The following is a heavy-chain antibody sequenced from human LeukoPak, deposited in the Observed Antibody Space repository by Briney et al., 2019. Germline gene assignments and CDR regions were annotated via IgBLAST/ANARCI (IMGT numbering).Heavy chain of an antibody. V-gene: IGHV6-1*01. J-gene: IGHJ4*02. CDR2: AKYRSKWYS. D-gene: IGHD3-10*01. CDR3: ARSGNYFFDY. CDR1: VDSVSSNSAT. Sequence: SQTLSLTCAISVDSVSSNSATWNWIRQSPSRSLEWLGKAKYRSKWYSDYAVSVKSRIASNPDTSKNQFSLQLNSVTPEDTAVYYCARSGNYFFDYWGQGTLVTVSS.